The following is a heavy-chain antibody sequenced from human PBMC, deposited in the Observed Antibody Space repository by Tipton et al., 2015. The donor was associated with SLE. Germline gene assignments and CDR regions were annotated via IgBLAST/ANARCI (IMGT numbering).Heavy chain of an antibody. J-gene: IGHJ3*02. V-gene: IGHV3-7*01. Sequence: SLRLSCAASGFTFSSYWMSWVRQAPGKGLEWVANIKQDGSEKYYVDSVKGRFTVSRDNAKNSLYLQMNSLRAEDTAVYYCARTVIMYSSGWDAFDIWGQGTMVTVSS. CDR2: IKQDGSEK. CDR1: GFTFSSYW. CDR3: ARTVIMYSSGWDAFDI. D-gene: IGHD6-19*01.